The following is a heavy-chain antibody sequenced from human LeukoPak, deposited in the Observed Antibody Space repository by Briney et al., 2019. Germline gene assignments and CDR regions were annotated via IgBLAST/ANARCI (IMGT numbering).Heavy chain of an antibody. J-gene: IGHJ4*02. Sequence: PGGSLRLSCAASGFTFSSYAMHWVRQAPGKGLEWVAVISYDGSNKYYADSVKGRFTISKDNSKNTLYLQMNSLRAEDTAVYYCVGGITGTGYYFDYWGQGTLVTVSS. CDR3: VGGITGTGYYFDY. D-gene: IGHD1-7*01. CDR1: GFTFSSYA. V-gene: IGHV3-30-3*01. CDR2: ISYDGSNK.